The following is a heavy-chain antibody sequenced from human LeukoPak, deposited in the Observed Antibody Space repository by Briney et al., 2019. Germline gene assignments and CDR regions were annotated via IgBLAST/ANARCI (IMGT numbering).Heavy chain of an antibody. CDR2: ISSSGSTI. D-gene: IGHD2-8*01. V-gene: IGHV3-48*03. J-gene: IGHJ3*01. CDR3: ARKYCTNGVCYGLDAFDV. Sequence: GGSLRLSCAASGFTFSSYEMNWVRQAPGKGLEWVSYISSSGSTIYYADSVKGRFTISRDNAKNSLYLQMNSLRAEDTAVYYCARKYCTNGVCYGLDAFDVWGQGTMVTVSS. CDR1: GFTFSSYE.